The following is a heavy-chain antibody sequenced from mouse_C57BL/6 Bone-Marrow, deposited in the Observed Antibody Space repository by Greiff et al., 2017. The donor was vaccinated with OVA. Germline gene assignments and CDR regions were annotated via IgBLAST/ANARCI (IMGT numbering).Heavy chain of an antibody. D-gene: IGHD1-1*01. J-gene: IGHJ4*01. CDR2: INPSTGGT. CDR1: GYSFTGYY. Sequence: EVQLQQSGPELVKPGASVKISCKASGYSFTGYYMNWVKQSPETSLEWIGEINPSTGGTTYNQKFKAKATLTVDKSSSTAYMQLKSLTSEDSAVYYCAAYYYGSSYDHYYAMDYWGQGTSVTVSS. V-gene: IGHV1-42*01. CDR3: AAYYYGSSYDHYYAMDY.